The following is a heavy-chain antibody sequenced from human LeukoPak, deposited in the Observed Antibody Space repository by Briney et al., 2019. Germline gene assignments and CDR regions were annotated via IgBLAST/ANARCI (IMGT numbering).Heavy chain of an antibody. V-gene: IGHV1-8*01. CDR1: GYTFTIYD. Sequence: ASVRVSCKASGYTFTIYDINWVRQATGQGLEWMGWMSPNNGKTGYAQNFQGRVTMTRDTSISTAYMELRRLRIEDTAVYYCARGPPESSSSDSWGQGTLVTVSS. CDR3: ARGPPESSSSDS. D-gene: IGHD6-13*01. CDR2: MSPNNGKT. J-gene: IGHJ4*02.